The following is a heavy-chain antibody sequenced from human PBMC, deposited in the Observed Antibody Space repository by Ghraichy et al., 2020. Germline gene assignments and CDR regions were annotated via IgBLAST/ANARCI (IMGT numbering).Heavy chain of an antibody. D-gene: IGHD2-15*01. J-gene: IGHJ4*02. CDR2: INSYGSST. Sequence: GGSLRLSCAASGFTLSNYWMHWVRQAPGKGLVWVSRINSYGSSTLYADSVKGRFTISRDNAKSTLYLQMNSLRAEDTAVYYCAREYCSGGRCFFGTGGSHLDYCGQGTQVTVSA. V-gene: IGHV3-74*01. CDR3: AREYCSGGRCFFGTGGSHLDY. CDR1: GFTLSNYW.